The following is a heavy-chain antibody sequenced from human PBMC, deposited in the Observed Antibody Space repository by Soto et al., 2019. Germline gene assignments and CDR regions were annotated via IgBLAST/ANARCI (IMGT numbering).Heavy chain of an antibody. D-gene: IGHD6-6*01. CDR1: GPSFSGYC. J-gene: IGHJ6*01. CDR3: ARGLFKRSARHFYYYGMDV. CDR2: INPGGST. Sequence: QVQLQQWGAGLLKPSETLSLTCAVSGPSFSGYCWSWVRQPPGKGPEWIGEINPGGSTNYNPSLQSRVTISVDTSKNQVSLTLKSVTAADTAVYYCARGLFKRSARHFYYYGMDVWGQGTSVPVSS. V-gene: IGHV4-34*02.